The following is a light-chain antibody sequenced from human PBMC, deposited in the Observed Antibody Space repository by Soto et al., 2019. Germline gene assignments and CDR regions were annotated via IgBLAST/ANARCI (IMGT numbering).Light chain of an antibody. CDR1: SSNIGAGYD. CDR3: QSYDSSLRGYV. J-gene: IGLJ1*01. V-gene: IGLV1-40*01. CDR2: SFT. Sequence: QSVLTQPPSVSGAPGQRVIISCTGTSSNIGAGYDVSWYQQLPGTAPKLLIYSFTTRPSGVPDRFSGSKSGTSASLAVTGLQADDEADYYCQSYDSSLRGYVFGSGTKLTVL.